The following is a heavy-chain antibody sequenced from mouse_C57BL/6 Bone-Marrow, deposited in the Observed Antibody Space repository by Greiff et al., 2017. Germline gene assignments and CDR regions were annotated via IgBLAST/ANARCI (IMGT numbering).Heavy chain of an antibody. J-gene: IGHJ2*01. CDR2: IDPSDSYT. CDR1: GYTFTSYW. V-gene: IGHV1-69*01. Sequence: QVQLQQPGAELVMPGASVKLSCKASGYTFTSYWMHWVKQRPGQGLEWIGEIDPSDSYTNYNQKFKGKFTLTVDKSSSTAYMQLSSLTSEDSAVXDCARSVRRYFDYWGQGTTLTVSS. CDR3: ARSVRRYFDY.